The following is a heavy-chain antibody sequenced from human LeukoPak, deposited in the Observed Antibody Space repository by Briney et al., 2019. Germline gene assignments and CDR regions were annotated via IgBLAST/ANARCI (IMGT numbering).Heavy chain of an antibody. CDR1: GGSISSGSYY. CDR2: IYTSGST. V-gene: IGHV4-61*02. Sequence: SQTLSLTCTVSGGSISSGSYYWSWIRQPAGKGLEWIGCIYTSGSTNYNPSLKSRVTISVDTSKNQFSLKLSSVTAADTAVYYCASCSSTSCYADYYYYMDVWGKGTMVTISS. CDR3: ASCSSTSCYADYYYYMDV. J-gene: IGHJ6*03. D-gene: IGHD2-2*01.